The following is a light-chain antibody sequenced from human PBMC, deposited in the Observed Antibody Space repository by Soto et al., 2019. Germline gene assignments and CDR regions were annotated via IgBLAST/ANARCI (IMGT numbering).Light chain of an antibody. V-gene: IGLV1-44*01. Sequence: SVLTQPPSASGTPGQRVTISCSGSSSNIGSETVNWYQQVPGTAPKLLIYANNQRPSGVPDRFSVSKSGTSASLAIGGLQSEDEADYYCAAWDDRLKGWVFGGGTKRTVL. CDR1: SSNIGSET. CDR2: ANN. CDR3: AAWDDRLKGWV. J-gene: IGLJ3*02.